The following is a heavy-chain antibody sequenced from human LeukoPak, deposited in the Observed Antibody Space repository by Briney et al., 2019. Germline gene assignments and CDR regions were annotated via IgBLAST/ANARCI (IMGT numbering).Heavy chain of an antibody. CDR3: VRDGTGDSSGWHL. CDR1: GGSISNFY. J-gene: IGHJ4*02. Sequence: PSETLSLTCTVSGGSISNFYWGWIRQPAGKGLEWIGRIHIRGSTYYSPSLKSRVSMSVDTSKNQFFLRLRSVTAADTAVYYCVRDGTGDSSGWHLWGQGTLVTVSS. D-gene: IGHD6-19*01. V-gene: IGHV4-4*07. CDR2: IHIRGST.